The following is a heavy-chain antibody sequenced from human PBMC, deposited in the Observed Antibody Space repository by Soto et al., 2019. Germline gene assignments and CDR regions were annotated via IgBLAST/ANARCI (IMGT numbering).Heavy chain of an antibody. V-gene: IGHV3-15*01. Sequence: GGSLRLCCAASGFTFSNAWMSWVRQAPGKGLEWVGRIKSKTDGGTTDYAAPVKGRFTISRDDSKNTLYLQMNSLKTEDTAVYYCTTLDSSGYYYYYYGMDVWGQGTTVTVSS. J-gene: IGHJ6*02. D-gene: IGHD3-22*01. CDR3: TTLDSSGYYYYYYGMDV. CDR2: IKSKTDGGTT. CDR1: GFTFSNAW.